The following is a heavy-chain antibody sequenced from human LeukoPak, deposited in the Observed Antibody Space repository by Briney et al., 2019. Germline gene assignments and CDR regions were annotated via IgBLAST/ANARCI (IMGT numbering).Heavy chain of an antibody. CDR3: AKDPYSSSHTGAFDI. D-gene: IGHD6-13*01. CDR1: GGTFSSYA. V-gene: IGHV1-69*05. J-gene: IGHJ3*02. Sequence: ASVKVSCKASGGTFSSYAISWVRQAPGQGLEWMGGIIPIFGTANYAQKFQGRVTITTDESTSTAYMELSSLRSEDTAAYYCAKDPYSSSHTGAFDIWGQGTMVTVSS. CDR2: IIPIFGTA.